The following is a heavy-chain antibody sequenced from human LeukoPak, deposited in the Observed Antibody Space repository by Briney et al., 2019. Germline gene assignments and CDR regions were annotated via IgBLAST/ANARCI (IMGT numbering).Heavy chain of an antibody. CDR2: ISYDGSNK. Sequence: PGGSLRLSCAASGFTFSSYGMHWVRQAPGKGLEWVAVISYDGSNKYYADSVKGRFTISRDNSKNTLYLQMNSLRAEDTAVYYCARDIAPISKAFDIWGQGTMVTVSS. CDR3: ARDIAPISKAFDI. J-gene: IGHJ3*02. CDR1: GFTFSSYG. D-gene: IGHD5-12*01. V-gene: IGHV3-30*03.